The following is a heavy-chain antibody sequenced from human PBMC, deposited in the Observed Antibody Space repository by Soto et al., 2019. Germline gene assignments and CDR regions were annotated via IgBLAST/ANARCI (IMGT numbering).Heavy chain of an antibody. V-gene: IGHV4-34*01. CDR1: GGSFSGYY. J-gene: IGHJ4*02. CDR2: INHSGST. Sequence: PSETLSLTCAVYGGSFSGYYWSWIRQPPGKGLEWIGEINHSGSTNYNPSLKSRVTISVDTSKNQFSLKLSSVTAADTAVYYCARGDIVVVTAYVYYFDYWGQGTLVTVSS. CDR3: ARGDIVVVTAYVYYFDY. D-gene: IGHD2-21*02.